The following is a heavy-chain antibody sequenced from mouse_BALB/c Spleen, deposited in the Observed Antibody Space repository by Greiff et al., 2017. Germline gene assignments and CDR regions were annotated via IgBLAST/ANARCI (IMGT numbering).Heavy chain of an antibody. J-gene: IGHJ2*01. Sequence: VQLQESAAELARPGASVKMSCKASGYTFTSYTMHWVKQRPGQGLEWIGYINPSSGYTEYNQKFKDKTTLTADKSSSTAYMQLSSLTSEDSAVYYCAREGYAPDYWGQGTTLTVSS. CDR2: INPSSGYT. CDR3: AREGYAPDY. CDR1: GYTFTSYT. V-gene: IGHV1-4*02. D-gene: IGHD2-2*01.